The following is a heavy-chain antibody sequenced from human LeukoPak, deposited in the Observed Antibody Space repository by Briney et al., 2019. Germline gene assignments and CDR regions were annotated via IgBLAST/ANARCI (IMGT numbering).Heavy chain of an antibody. CDR3: ARRAGAYSHPYDY. D-gene: IGHD4/OR15-4a*01. J-gene: IGHJ4*02. Sequence: GGTLRLSCAASGFTFNNYGMTWVRQAPGKGLEWVSFIYSDNTHYSDSVKGRFTISRDNSKNTLYLQMNSLRAEDTAVYYCARRAGAYSHPYDYWGQGTLVTVSS. V-gene: IGHV3-53*01. CDR2: IYSDNT. CDR1: GFTFNNYG.